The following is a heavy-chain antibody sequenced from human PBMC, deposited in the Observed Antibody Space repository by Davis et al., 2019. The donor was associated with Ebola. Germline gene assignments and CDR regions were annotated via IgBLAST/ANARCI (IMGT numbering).Heavy chain of an antibody. J-gene: IGHJ4*02. CDR3: ARDISLGTVAGTWAGYYFDY. V-gene: IGHV4-4*07. D-gene: IGHD6-19*01. CDR1: GFTVSSNY. Sequence: ESLKISCAASGFTVSSNYMSWVRQAPGKGLEWIGRIYTSGSTNYNPSLKSRVTMSVDRSKNQFSLRLSSVTAADTAVYYCARDISLGTVAGTWAGYYFDYWGQGTLVTVSS. CDR2: IYTSGST.